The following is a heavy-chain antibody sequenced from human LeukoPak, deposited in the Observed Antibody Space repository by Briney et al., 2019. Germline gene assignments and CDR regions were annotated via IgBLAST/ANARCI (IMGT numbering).Heavy chain of an antibody. D-gene: IGHD3-16*01. CDR1: GGTFSSYA. CDR3: ARDVWGSSRDDY. CDR2: IIPIFGTA. J-gene: IGHJ4*02. Sequence: SVKVSCKASGGTFSSYAISWVRQAPGQGLEWMGGIIPIFGTANYAQKFQGRVTITADESTSTAYMELSSLRSEDTAVYYCARDVWGSSRDDYWGQGTLVTVSS. V-gene: IGHV1-69*13.